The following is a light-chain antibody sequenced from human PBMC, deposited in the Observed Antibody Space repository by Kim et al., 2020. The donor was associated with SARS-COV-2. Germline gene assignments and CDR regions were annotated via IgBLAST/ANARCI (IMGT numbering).Light chain of an antibody. J-gene: IGLJ1*01. V-gene: IGLV2-8*01. CDR3: SSYTGSNNYV. CDR2: EVS. CDR1: SSDVGGYNS. Sequence: QSALTQPTSASGSPGQSVTISCTGTSSDVGGYNSVSWYQQHPGKAPKLMIYEVSKRPSGVPDRFSGSKSGNTASLTVSGLQAEDEADYYCSSYTGSNNYVFGTGTKVTVL.